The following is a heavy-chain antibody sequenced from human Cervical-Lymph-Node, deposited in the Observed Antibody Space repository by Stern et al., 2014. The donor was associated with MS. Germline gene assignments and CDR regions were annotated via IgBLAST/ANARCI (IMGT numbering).Heavy chain of an antibody. Sequence: QVQLQESGPRLVKPSETLSLTCTVSGGSIRTFYWSWIRQPPGKGLEWIGYIHSSGSTNYKSSLKSRVTISVDTSKNQFSLNLNSVTAADTAVYYCARGAETATPWDFWGQGTLVTVSS. CDR1: GGSIRTFY. CDR3: ARGAETATPWDF. J-gene: IGHJ4*02. V-gene: IGHV4-59*01. CDR2: IHSSGST. D-gene: IGHD5-24*01.